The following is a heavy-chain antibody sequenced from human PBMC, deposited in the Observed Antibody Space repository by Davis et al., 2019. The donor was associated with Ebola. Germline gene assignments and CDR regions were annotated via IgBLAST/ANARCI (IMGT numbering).Heavy chain of an antibody. D-gene: IGHD2-15*01. J-gene: IGHJ4*02. CDR2: IYTGGSI. CDR1: GFTVRSNY. Sequence: SLKISCAASGFTVRSNYMNLVRQAPGKGLEWVSVIYTGGSIYYADSVKGRFTISRDNAKNSLYLQMNSLRAEDTAVYYCAREPARCLYFDYWGQGTLVTVSS. CDR3: AREPARCLYFDY. V-gene: IGHV3-66*01.